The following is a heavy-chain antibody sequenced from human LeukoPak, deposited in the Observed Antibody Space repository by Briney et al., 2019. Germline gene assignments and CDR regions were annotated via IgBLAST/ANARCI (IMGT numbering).Heavy chain of an antibody. D-gene: IGHD3-22*01. J-gene: IGHJ4*02. V-gene: IGHV3-23*01. CDR1: GFTFSSYA. CDR2: ISGSGGST. Sequence: HPGGSLRLSCAASGFTFSSYAMSWVRQAPGKGLEWVSAISGSGGSTYYADSVKGRFTVSRDNSKNTLYLQMNSLRAEDTAVYYCAKGDYYDSSGYYTFDYWGQGTLVTVSS. CDR3: AKGDYYDSSGYYTFDY.